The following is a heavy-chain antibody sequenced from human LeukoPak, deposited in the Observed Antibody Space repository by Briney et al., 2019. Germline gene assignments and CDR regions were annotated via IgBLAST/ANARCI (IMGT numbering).Heavy chain of an antibody. Sequence: GGSLRLSCAASGFTFPTNPMHWVRQAPGKGLEWVAVVSHVGSIQNYADSVRGRFTISRDNSKNTVYLQMNSLRTEDTAVYFCARGGGGVVVKYNWFDPWGQGTLVTVSS. D-gene: IGHD2-21*01. J-gene: IGHJ5*02. V-gene: IGHV3-30-3*01. CDR3: ARGGGGVVVKYNWFDP. CDR1: GFTFPTNP. CDR2: VSHVGSIQ.